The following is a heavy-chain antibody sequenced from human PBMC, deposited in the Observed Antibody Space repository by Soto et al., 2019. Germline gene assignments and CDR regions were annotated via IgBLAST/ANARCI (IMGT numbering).Heavy chain of an antibody. V-gene: IGHV1-69*13. J-gene: IGHJ4*02. CDR2: IIPIFGTA. Sequence: ASVKVSCKACVGSFSSYAISWVRQAPGQGLEWLGGIIPIFGTANDAQKFQGRVTITADESTSTAYMELSSLRSEDTAVYYCAKEGGEYCSGGSSYRNFDYWGQGTLVTVSS. D-gene: IGHD2-15*01. CDR3: AKEGGEYCSGGSSYRNFDY. CDR1: VGSFSSYA.